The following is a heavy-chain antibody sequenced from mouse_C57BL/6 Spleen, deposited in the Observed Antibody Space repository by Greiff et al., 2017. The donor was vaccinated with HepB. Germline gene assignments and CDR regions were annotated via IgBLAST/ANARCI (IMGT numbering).Heavy chain of an antibody. CDR1: GYTFTSYW. D-gene: IGHD3-2*02. V-gene: IGHV1-52*01. CDR2: IDPSDSET. Sequence: QVQLQQPGAELVRPGSSVKLSCKASGYTFTSYWMHWVKQRPIQGLEWIGNIDPSDSETHYNQKFKDKATLTVDKSSSTAYMQLSSLTSEDSAVYYCARQRRLRYFDVWGTGTTVTVSS. J-gene: IGHJ1*03. CDR3: ARQRRLRYFDV.